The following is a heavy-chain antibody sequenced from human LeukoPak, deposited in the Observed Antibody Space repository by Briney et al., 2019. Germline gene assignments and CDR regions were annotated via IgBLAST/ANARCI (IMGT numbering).Heavy chain of an antibody. V-gene: IGHV3-23*01. Sequence: QPGGSLRLSCAASGFTFNRNAISWVRQAPGKGLEWVSTIGGSGDKTFYADSVKGRFTISRDNSKNMVHLQMNSLTGEDTALYYCVRRGDASSGSGDHDFWGQGALVTVSS. CDR2: IGGSGDKT. J-gene: IGHJ4*02. D-gene: IGHD6-19*01. CDR3: VRRGDASSGSGDHDF. CDR1: GFTFNRNA.